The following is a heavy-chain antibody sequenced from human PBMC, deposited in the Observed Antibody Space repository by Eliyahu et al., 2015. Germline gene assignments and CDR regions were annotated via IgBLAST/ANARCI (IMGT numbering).Heavy chain of an antibody. V-gene: IGHV3-23*01. D-gene: IGHD3-3*01. CDR1: GFTFSSYA. CDR2: ISGSGGST. Sequence: EVQLLESGGGLVQPGGSLRLSXAAXGFTFSSYAMSWVRQAPGKGLEWVSAISGSGGSTYYADSVKGRFTISRDNSKNTLYLQMNSLRAEDTAVYYCAKWQHYDFWSGSYWGQGTLVTVSS. CDR3: AKWQHYDFWSGSY. J-gene: IGHJ4*02.